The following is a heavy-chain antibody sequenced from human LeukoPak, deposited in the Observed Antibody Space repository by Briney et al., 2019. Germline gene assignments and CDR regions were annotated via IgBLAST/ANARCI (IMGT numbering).Heavy chain of an antibody. CDR1: GFTFSSYG. J-gene: IGHJ5*02. CDR3: ARDGTTVTSGWFDP. CDR2: IWYDGSNK. Sequence: PGGSQRLSCAASGFTFSSYGMPWVRQAPGKGLEWVAVIWYDGSNKYYADSVKGRFTISRDNARNSLYLQMNSLRAEDTAVYYCARDGTTVTSGWFDPWGQGTLVTVSS. D-gene: IGHD4-17*01. V-gene: IGHV3-33*01.